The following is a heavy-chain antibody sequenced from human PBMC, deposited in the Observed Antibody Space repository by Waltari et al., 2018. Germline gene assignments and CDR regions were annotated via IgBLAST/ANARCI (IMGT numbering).Heavy chain of an antibody. CDR1: GFTFSSYS. Sequence: EVQLVESGGGLVKPGGSLRLSRAASGFTFSSYSMNWVRQAPGKGLEWVSSISSSSSYIYYADSVKGRFTISRDNAKNSLYLQMNSLRAEDTAVYYCARGSCGDCYSEGYWGQGTLVTVSS. CDR2: ISSSSSYI. V-gene: IGHV3-21*01. D-gene: IGHD2-21*02. CDR3: ARGSCGDCYSEGY. J-gene: IGHJ4*02.